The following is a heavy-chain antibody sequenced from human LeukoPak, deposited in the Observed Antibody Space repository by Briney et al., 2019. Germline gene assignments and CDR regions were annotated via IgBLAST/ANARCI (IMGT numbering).Heavy chain of an antibody. V-gene: IGHV4-59*08. CDR1: GGSLSPFC. CDR2: MSYSGST. D-gene: IGHD4-11*01. CDR3: ARLQSVTHDSNDYIGGFYYMDV. J-gene: IGHJ6*03. Sequence: SQTLSLTCTVSGGSLSPFCWGWIRQSPGKGQEWIGSMSYSGSTNYNPSLKSRVTISLEAPKTQFSLEVASVTAADTSVYFCARLQSVTHDSNDYIGGFYYMDVWGKGTTVIVSS.